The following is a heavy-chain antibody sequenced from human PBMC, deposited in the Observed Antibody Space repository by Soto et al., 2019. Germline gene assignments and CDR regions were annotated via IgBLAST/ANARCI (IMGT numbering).Heavy chain of an antibody. CDR1: GGSINSDDHY. J-gene: IGHJ5*02. Sequence: SETLSLTCSVSGGSINSDDHYWTWIRQPPGKGLEWIGSIYKSGTTNYNPSLKSRITVSIDTSKNQFSLNLTSVTAADTALYYCATTRRGGYWFAPWGEGTPVTVSS. CDR2: IYKSGTT. V-gene: IGHV4-30-4*01. CDR3: ATTRRGGYWFAP.